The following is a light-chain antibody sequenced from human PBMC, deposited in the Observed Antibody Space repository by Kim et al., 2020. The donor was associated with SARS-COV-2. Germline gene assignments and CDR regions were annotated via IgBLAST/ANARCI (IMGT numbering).Light chain of an antibody. Sequence: GRTVAIAYTRSSGGIASNHVQWYQQRPGSAPTTVIYADSLRASGVPDRLSGSIDSSSNSASLTISGLKTEDEADYYCQSYDSRFWVFGGGTQLTVL. CDR2: ADS. V-gene: IGLV6-57*03. J-gene: IGLJ3*02. CDR3: QSYDSRFWV. CDR1: SGGIASNH.